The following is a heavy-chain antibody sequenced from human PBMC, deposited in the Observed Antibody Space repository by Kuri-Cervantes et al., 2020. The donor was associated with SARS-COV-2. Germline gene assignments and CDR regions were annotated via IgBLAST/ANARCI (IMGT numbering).Heavy chain of an antibody. Sequence: ESLKISCAVSGGSISNYYWGWIRQPPGRGLEWIGYIFYSGSTNYNPSLKSRVTISVDTSKNQFSLRLNSVTAADTAVYYCARATSYCGGDCYIFDYWGQGTLVTVSS. CDR3: ARATSYCGGDCYIFDY. V-gene: IGHV4-59*01. D-gene: IGHD2-21*01. J-gene: IGHJ4*02. CDR2: IFYSGST. CDR1: GGSISNYY.